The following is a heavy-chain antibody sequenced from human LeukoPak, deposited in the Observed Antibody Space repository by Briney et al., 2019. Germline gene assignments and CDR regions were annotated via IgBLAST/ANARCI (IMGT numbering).Heavy chain of an antibody. CDR3: ARERGRGRDSPWFDY. Sequence: GGSLRLSCAASGFIVSGDFMSWVRQAPGKGLEWVSVIYSDGSTYYADSVKGRFTISRDNSKTTLDLQMTGLRAEDTAVYYCARERGRGRDSPWFDYWGQGTLVTVSS. J-gene: IGHJ4*02. CDR1: GFIVSGDF. CDR2: IYSDGST. D-gene: IGHD1-26*01. V-gene: IGHV3-53*01.